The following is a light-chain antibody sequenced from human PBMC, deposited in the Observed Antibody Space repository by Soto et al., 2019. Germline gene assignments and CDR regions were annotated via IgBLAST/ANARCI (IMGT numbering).Light chain of an antibody. J-gene: IGLJ2*01. Sequence: QAVVTQEPSLTMSPGGTVTLTCASSTGAVTTGDYPNWFQQKPGQAPRSLIHSTSNTHSWTPARISGSLLGGKAALTLSSVQPEDEADYYCLLYSGGVLAFGGGTQLTVL. V-gene: IGLV7-43*01. CDR1: TGAVTTGDY. CDR2: STS. CDR3: LLYSGGVLA.